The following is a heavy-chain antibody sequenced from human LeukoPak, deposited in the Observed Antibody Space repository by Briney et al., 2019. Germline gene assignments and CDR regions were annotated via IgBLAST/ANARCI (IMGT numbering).Heavy chain of an antibody. CDR1: GYSFTSYW. V-gene: IGHV5-51*01. CDR2: IYPGESNT. Sequence: GESLKISCKGSGYSFTSYWIGWVRQMPGKGLEWMGIIYPGESNTRYSPSFQGQVTISADKSISTAYLQWSSLKASDTAMYYCARFVSYYDFWSGYYSGVGYYFYYMDVWGKGTTVTVSS. D-gene: IGHD3-3*01. CDR3: ARFVSYYDFWSGYYSGVGYYFYYMDV. J-gene: IGHJ6*03.